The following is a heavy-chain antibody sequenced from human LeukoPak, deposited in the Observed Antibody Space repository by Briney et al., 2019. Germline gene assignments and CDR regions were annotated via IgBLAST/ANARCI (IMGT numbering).Heavy chain of an antibody. CDR2: IHPRGIT. CDR3: ARGQDAFKTGY. CDR1: GGSLTIGHYY. V-gene: IGHV4-31*03. Sequence: SQTLSLTCTVSGGSLTIGHYYWTWIRQHPGKGLEWIGYIHPRGITDYSPSLQSRVTMSLDTSQNQFSLKLTSVTAADTAIYYCARGQDAFKTGYWGQGTLVTVSS. D-gene: IGHD5-24*01. J-gene: IGHJ4*02.